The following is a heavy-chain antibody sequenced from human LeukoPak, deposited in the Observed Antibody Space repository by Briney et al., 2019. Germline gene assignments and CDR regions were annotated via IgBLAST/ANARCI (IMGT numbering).Heavy chain of an antibody. CDR1: GFTFSSYA. CDR3: ARERSIVANRGVDY. D-gene: IGHD5-12*01. V-gene: IGHV3-23*01. CDR2: IGGGGGST. Sequence: GGSLRLSCAASGFTFSSYAMNWVRQAPGKGLEWVSAIGGGGGSTYYADSVKGRFTISRDNAKNSLYLQMNSLRAEDAAVYYCARERSIVANRGVDYWGQGTLVTVSS. J-gene: IGHJ4*02.